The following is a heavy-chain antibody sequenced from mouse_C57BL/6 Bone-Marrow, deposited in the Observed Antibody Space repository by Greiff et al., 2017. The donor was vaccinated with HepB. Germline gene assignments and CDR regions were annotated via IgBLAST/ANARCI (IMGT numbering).Heavy chain of an antibody. Sequence: VKLKQSGAELARPGASVKLSCKASGYTFTSYGISWVKQRTGQGLEWIGEIYPRSGNTYYNEKFKGKATLTADKSSSTAYMELRSLTSEDSAVYFCARVYYGNPRWYFDVWGTGTTVTVSS. CDR2: IYPRSGNT. CDR1: GYTFTSYG. J-gene: IGHJ1*03. CDR3: ARVYYGNPRWYFDV. V-gene: IGHV1-81*01. D-gene: IGHD2-1*01.